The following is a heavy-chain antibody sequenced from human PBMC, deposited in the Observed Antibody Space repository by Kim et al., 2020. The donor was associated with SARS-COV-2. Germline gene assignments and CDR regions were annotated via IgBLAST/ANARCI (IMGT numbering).Heavy chain of an antibody. D-gene: IGHD6-13*01. Sequence: GGSLRLSCAASGFTFSRYAMRWVRQAPGKGLEWVSPTSGSGGRTYYADSVKGRFTISRDNSQNTLYLQMNSLRAEDTAVYYCAKDAAAARHNYYYYMDAWGKGATVTVSS. V-gene: IGHV3-23*01. CDR2: TSGSGGRT. CDR3: AKDAAAARHNYYYYMDA. CDR1: GFTFSRYA. J-gene: IGHJ6*03.